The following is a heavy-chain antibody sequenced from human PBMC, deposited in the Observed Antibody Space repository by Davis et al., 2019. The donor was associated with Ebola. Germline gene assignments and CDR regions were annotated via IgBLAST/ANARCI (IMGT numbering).Heavy chain of an antibody. V-gene: IGHV1-18*01. CDR3: ARDRYSDGSGYFFEQSH. CDR1: GYTFTSYG. CDR2: ISPYKGYT. D-gene: IGHD3-22*01. Sequence: ASVKVSCKASGYTFTSYGISWVRQAPGQGLEWMGWISPYKGYTNHAQKLQGRVTMTTDTSTGTAYMELRSLRSEDTAMYYCARDRYSDGSGYFFEQSHWGQGTLVTVSS. J-gene: IGHJ4*02.